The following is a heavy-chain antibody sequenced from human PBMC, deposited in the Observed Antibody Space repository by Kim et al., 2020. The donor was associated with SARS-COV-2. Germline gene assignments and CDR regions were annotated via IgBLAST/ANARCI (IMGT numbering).Heavy chain of an antibody. V-gene: IGHV4-39*01. D-gene: IGHD6-19*01. CDR3: ARKPYSSGYYDYFDY. Sequence: PSLNSRVTISGDTSKNQFSLNLTSVTGADTALYYCARKPYSSGYYDYFDYWGPGTRVTVSS. J-gene: IGHJ4*02.